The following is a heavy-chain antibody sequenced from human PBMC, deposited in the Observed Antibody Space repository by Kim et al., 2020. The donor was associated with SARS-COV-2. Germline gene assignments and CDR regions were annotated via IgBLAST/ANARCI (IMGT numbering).Heavy chain of an antibody. J-gene: IGHJ5*02. V-gene: IGHV4-39*01. CDR1: GGSISSSSYY. CDR3: ARSSVIRDSYNLFDP. CDR2: IYYSGST. D-gene: IGHD5-18*01. Sequence: SETLSLTCTVSGGSISSSSYYWGWIRQPPGKGLEWIGSIYYSGSTYYNPSLKSRVTISVDTSKNQFSLKLSSVTAADTAVYYCARSSVIRDSYNLFDPWGQGTLVTVSS.